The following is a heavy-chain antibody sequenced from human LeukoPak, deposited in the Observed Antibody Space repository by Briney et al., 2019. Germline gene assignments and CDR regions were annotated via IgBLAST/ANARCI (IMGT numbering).Heavy chain of an antibody. J-gene: IGHJ3*01. CDR3: AKRCVRGWSTDAFDF. Sequence: GGALRLSCAASELTFNIYAMSWVRQAPGKGLEWVSTIRGSDGTTYYADSVKGRFTISRDNSKNTLYLQMNSLRAEDTAVYYCAKRCVRGWSTDAFDFWGQGTKVTVSS. CDR2: IRGSDGTT. V-gene: IGHV3-23*01. CDR1: ELTFNIYA. D-gene: IGHD6-19*01.